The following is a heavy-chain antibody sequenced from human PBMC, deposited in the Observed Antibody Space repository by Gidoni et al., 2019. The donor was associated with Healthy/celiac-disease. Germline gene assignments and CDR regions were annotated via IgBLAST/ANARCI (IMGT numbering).Heavy chain of an antibody. D-gene: IGHD3-3*01. Sequence: QLQLQESGPGLVKPSETLSLTCPVSGGSISSSSYYWGWIRQPPGKGLEWIGSIYYSGSTYYNPSLKSRVTISVDTSKNQFSLKLSSVTAADTAVYYCARTPDFWSGPIDYWGQGTLVTVSS. J-gene: IGHJ4*02. CDR3: ARTPDFWSGPIDY. CDR1: GGSISSSSYY. V-gene: IGHV4-39*01. CDR2: IYYSGST.